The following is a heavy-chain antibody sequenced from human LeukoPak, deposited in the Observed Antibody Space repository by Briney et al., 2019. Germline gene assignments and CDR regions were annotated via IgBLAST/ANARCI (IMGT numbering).Heavy chain of an antibody. D-gene: IGHD3-10*01. Sequence: PGGSLRLSCAASGFTFSSYAMSWVRQAPGKGLEWVSAISGSGGSTYYADSVKGRFTISRDNSKNTLYLQMNSLRAEHTAVYYCAKSSLRFEELSGFDYWGQGTLVTVSS. CDR1: GFTFSSYA. J-gene: IGHJ4*02. CDR3: AKSSLRFEELSGFDY. V-gene: IGHV3-23*01. CDR2: ISGSGGST.